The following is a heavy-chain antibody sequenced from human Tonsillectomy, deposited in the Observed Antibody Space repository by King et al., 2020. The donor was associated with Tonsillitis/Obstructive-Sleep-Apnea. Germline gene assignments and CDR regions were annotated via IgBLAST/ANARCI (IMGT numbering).Heavy chain of an antibody. V-gene: IGHV1-58*01. D-gene: IGHD3-3*01. CDR1: GFTFTSSA. CDR2: IVVGSGNT. J-gene: IGHJ6*03. CDR3: AADGSTILDYYYMDV. Sequence: QLVQSGPEVKKPGTSVKVSCKASGFTFTSSAVQWVRQARGQRLEWIGWIVVGSGNTNYAQKFQERVTITRDMSTSTAYMGLSSLRSEDTAVYYCAADGSTILDYYYMDVWGKGTTVTVSS.